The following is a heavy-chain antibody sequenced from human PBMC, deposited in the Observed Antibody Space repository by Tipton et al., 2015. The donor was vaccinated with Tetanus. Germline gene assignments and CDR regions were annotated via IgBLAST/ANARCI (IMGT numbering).Heavy chain of an antibody. D-gene: IGHD3-10*01. Sequence: SLRLSCAASGFTFSSYGMHWVRQAPGKGLEWVAVIWYDGSNKYYADSVKGRFTISRDNSKNTLYLQMNSLRAEDTAVYYCARSMVRGVIPRYYGMDVWGQGTTVTVSS. J-gene: IGHJ6*02. CDR1: GFTFSSYG. CDR3: ARSMVRGVIPRYYGMDV. CDR2: IWYDGSNK. V-gene: IGHV3-33*01.